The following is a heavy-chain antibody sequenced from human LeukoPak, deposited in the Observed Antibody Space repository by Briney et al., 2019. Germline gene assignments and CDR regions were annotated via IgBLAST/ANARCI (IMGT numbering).Heavy chain of an antibody. D-gene: IGHD3-9*01. CDR1: GFTFSSYG. CDR2: ITSGGDYI. J-gene: IGHJ4*02. CDR3: ARGHYDVLAASYKWTPDY. V-gene: IGHV3-21*01. Sequence: GTSLRLSCAASGFTFSSYGMNWVRQAPGKGLQCVSSITSGGDYIYYADSVKGRFTTSRDNAKNSLSLQLNSLRVEDTAVYYCARGHYDVLAASYKWTPDYWGPGTLVTVSS.